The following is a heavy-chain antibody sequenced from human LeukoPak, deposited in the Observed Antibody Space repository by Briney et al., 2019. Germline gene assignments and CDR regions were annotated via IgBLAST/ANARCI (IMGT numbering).Heavy chain of an antibody. CDR3: ARAHMTTVTLGDY. CDR1: GYTFTSYG. V-gene: IGHV1-18*01. D-gene: IGHD4-11*01. CDR2: ISAYNGNT. J-gene: IGHJ4*02. Sequence: GASVKVSCKASGYTFTSYGISWVRQAPGQGLEWMGWISAYNGNTNYAQKFQGRVTLTRDTPISTAYMEVSRLRSDDTAVYYCARAHMTTVTLGDYWGQGSLVTVSS.